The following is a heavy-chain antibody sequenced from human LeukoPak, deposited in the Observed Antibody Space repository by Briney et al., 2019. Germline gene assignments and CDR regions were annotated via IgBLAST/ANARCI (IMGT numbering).Heavy chain of an antibody. Sequence: SETLSLTCTVSGGSISSSSYYWSWIRPPPGKGLEWIGNIYYSGSTNYNPSLKSRVTMSVDTSKNQFSLKLSSVTAADTAVYYCARDRYYYGSGSSNFDYWGQGTLVTVSS. CDR3: ARDRYYYGSGSSNFDY. CDR2: IYYSGST. CDR1: GGSISSSSYY. V-gene: IGHV4-61*01. J-gene: IGHJ4*02. D-gene: IGHD3-10*01.